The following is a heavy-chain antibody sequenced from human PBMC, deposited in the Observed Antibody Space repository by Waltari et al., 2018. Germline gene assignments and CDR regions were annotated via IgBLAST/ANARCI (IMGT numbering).Heavy chain of an antibody. CDR2: INPNSGGT. V-gene: IGHV1-2*06. CDR3: ARDHYDFWSDTPYYFDY. Sequence: QVQLVQSGAEVKKPGASVKVSCKASGYTFTGYYMHWVRLAPGQGLEWMGRINPNSGGTNYAQKFQGRVTMTRDTSISTAYMELSRLRSDDTAVYYCARDHYDFWSDTPYYFDYWGQGTLVTVSS. CDR1: GYTFTGYY. D-gene: IGHD3-3*01. J-gene: IGHJ4*02.